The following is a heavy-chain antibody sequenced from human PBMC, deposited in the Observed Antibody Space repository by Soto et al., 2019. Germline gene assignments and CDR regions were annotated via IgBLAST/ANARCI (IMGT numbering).Heavy chain of an antibody. J-gene: IGHJ4*02. CDR1: GYTFTSYY. D-gene: IGHD6-13*01. CDR2: INPSGGST. V-gene: IGHV1-46*01. CDR3: ARVFSIAAAWYYFDY. Sequence: QVQLVQSGAEVKKPGASVKVSCKASGYTFTSYYMHWVRQAPGQGLEWMGIINPSGGSTSYAQKFHGRVTMTRDTSTSTVYMELSSLRSEDTAVYYCARVFSIAAAWYYFDYWGQGTLVTVSS.